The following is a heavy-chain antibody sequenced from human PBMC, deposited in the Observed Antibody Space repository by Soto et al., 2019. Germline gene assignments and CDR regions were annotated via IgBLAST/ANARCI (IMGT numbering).Heavy chain of an antibody. J-gene: IGHJ3*02. D-gene: IGHD3-22*01. CDR3: ARDSFYDSSGYPGAFDI. Sequence: SETLSLTCTFSGGSISSYYWSWIRQPAGKGLEWIGRIYTSGSTNYNPSLKSRVTMSVDTSKNQFSLKLSSVTAADTAVYYCARDSFYDSSGYPGAFDIWGQGTMVTVSS. CDR1: GGSISSYY. CDR2: IYTSGST. V-gene: IGHV4-4*07.